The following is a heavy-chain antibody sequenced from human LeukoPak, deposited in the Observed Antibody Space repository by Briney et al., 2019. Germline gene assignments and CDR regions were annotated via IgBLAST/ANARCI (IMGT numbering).Heavy chain of an antibody. CDR3: ARGYCSGGSCLYYFDY. Sequence: GGSLRLSCAASGFTFSSYDMHWVRQAAGKGLEWVSAICTAGDTYYPGSVKGRFTISRENAKNSLYLQMNSLIAGDTAVYYCARGYCSGGSCLYYFDYWGQGTLVTVSS. J-gene: IGHJ4*02. CDR1: GFTFSSYD. D-gene: IGHD2-15*01. V-gene: IGHV3-13*01. CDR2: ICTAGDT.